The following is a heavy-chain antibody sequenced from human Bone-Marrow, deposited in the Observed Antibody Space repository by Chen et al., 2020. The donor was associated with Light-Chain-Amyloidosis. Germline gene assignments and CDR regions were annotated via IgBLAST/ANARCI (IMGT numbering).Heavy chain of an antibody. CDR3: AKDISYDDILPGYPADAFDI. CDR2: ISGSGGSR. V-gene: IGHV3-23*04. J-gene: IGHJ3*02. Sequence: EVQLVESGGGLLQRGGSLRLPCAASGFAFSSYVMSWVRQAPGKGLEWVSTISGSGGSRYYGDSVKGRLTISRDNSKNALFLQMNSLRAEDTAVYYCAKDISYDDILPGYPADAFDIWGQGTMVTVSS. CDR1: GFAFSSYV. D-gene: IGHD3-9*01.